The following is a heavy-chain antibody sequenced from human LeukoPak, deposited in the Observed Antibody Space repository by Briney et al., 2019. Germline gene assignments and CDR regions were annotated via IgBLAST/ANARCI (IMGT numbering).Heavy chain of an antibody. D-gene: IGHD2-8*01. J-gene: IGHJ5*02. CDR1: GGSISSRSYS. CDR3: AKGYTNGVNQEVWLDP. V-gene: IGHV4-39*07. CDR2: MYYTGNT. Sequence: SETLSLTCTVSGGSISSRSYSWGGIRQPPGKGREGMGSMYYTGNTDYNPSLKSRLTMSVDTSKDQFSLKLSSVTAADTAVYFCAKGYTNGVNQEVWLDPWGQGTLVTVSS.